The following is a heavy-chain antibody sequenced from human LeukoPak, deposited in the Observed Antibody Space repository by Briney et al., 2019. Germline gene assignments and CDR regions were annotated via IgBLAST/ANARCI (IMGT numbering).Heavy chain of an antibody. V-gene: IGHV1-24*01. CDR2: FDPEDGET. CDR3: ATDVAGMGPYNWFDP. CDR1: GYTLTKLS. D-gene: IGHD3-16*01. Sequence: ASVKVSCKVSGYTLTKLSMHWVRQAPGKGLEWMGGFDPEDGETIYAQKFQGRVTMTEDTSTDTAYMELSSLRSEDTAVYYCATDVAGMGPYNWFDPWGQGTLVTVSS. J-gene: IGHJ5*02.